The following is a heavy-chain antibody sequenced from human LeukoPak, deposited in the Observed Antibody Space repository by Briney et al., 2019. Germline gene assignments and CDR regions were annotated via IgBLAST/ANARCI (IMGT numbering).Heavy chain of an antibody. Sequence: PSETLSVTCTVSGGSVTNDYWSCIRQSPGKRLEWTGYIYYIETSYTRSLKSRVTISADTSKNQFYLKLYSVTAADTAVYYCATRKLGNDYWGQGTLVTVSS. CDR1: GGSVTNDY. D-gene: IGHD7-27*01. V-gene: IGHV4-59*02. CDR2: IYYIET. CDR3: ATRKLGNDY. J-gene: IGHJ4*02.